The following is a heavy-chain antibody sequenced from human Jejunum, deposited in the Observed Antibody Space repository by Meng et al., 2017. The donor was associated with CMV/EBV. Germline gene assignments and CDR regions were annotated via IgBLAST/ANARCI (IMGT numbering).Heavy chain of an antibody. J-gene: IGHJ4*02. V-gene: IGHV3-66*01. CDR3: ASPPPIGAALDY. CDR1: GFSVSSNF. Sequence: EVQFGGAGGGLVQDGVSLRRSCAGSGFSVSSNFMSWVRQAPGKGLEWVSIIYSGGGTDYADSVKGRFTISRDNSKNTLYLQMNSLGAEDTAVYYCASPPPIGAALDYWGQGTLVTVSS. CDR2: IYSGGGT. D-gene: IGHD6-6*01.